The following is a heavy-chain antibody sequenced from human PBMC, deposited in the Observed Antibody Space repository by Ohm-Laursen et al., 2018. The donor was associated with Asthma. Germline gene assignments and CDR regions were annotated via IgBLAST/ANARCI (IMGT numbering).Heavy chain of an antibody. CDR1: GFTFSSYW. J-gene: IGHJ6*02. D-gene: IGHD1-26*01. CDR2: IWYDGSNK. CDR3: ARENDVVGGSSSKWVYDYYGMDV. Sequence: SLRLSCAASGFTFSSYWMSWVRQAPGKGLEWVAVIWYDGSNKYYADSVKGRFTISRDNSENTLYLQMNSLRAEDTAVYYCARENDVVGGSSSKWVYDYYGMDVWGQGTTVTVSS. V-gene: IGHV3-33*08.